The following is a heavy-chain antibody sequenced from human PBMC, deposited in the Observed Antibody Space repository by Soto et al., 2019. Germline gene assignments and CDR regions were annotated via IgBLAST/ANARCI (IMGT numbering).Heavy chain of an antibody. D-gene: IGHD3-9*01. CDR2: INHSGNT. J-gene: IGHJ6*03. CDR3: ASQGLPYFDWSPTPLYYMDV. V-gene: IGHV4-34*01. Sequence: SETLSLTCAVYGGSFSGYYWSWIRQPPGKGLEWIGEINHSGNTNYNPSLKSRGTISVDKSKNQFSLKLSSVTAADTAVYYCASQGLPYFDWSPTPLYYMDVWGKGTTVTV. CDR1: GGSFSGYY.